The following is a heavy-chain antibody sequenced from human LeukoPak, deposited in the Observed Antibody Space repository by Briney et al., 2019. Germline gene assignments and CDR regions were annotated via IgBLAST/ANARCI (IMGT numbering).Heavy chain of an antibody. CDR1: GFTFSSYS. D-gene: IGHD3-10*01. Sequence: PGGSLRLSCAASGFTFSSYSMNWVRQAPGKGLEWVSYISSDRSYIYYADAVKGRFTIYRDNSKNRVYMQMNRLRTEDTAVYDCAKDLDDSITMVRGVPQRYNWFDPWGQGTLVTVSS. J-gene: IGHJ5*02. V-gene: IGHV3-21*01. CDR3: AKDLDDSITMVRGVPQRYNWFDP. CDR2: ISSDRSYI.